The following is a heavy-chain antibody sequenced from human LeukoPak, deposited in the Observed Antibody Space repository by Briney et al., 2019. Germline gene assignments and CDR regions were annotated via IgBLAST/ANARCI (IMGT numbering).Heavy chain of an antibody. Sequence: GGSLRLSCAASGFTFSRYGMHWVRQAPGKGLEWVTVISYDENNKYYADSVKGRFTISRDNSKNTLYLQMNSLRAEDTAVYFCARGFLGGTDQYFDSWGQGTLVTVSS. J-gene: IGHJ4*02. CDR2: ISYDENNK. CDR1: GFTFSRYG. CDR3: ARGFLGGTDQYFDS. D-gene: IGHD6-19*01. V-gene: IGHV3-30*03.